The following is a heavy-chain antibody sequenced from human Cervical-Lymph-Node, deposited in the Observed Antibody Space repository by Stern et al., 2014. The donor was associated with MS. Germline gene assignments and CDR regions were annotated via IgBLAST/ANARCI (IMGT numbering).Heavy chain of an antibody. Sequence: QVQLQESGSGLVKPSQTLSLTCAVSGGSISSGAYSWSWIRQPPGKGLECIGHISHTGNTYYNPSLKSRVTMSVDRSKHRFSLNLNSVTAADTAVYYCASLSTYSDIFTGVPQYYFDNWGQGTLVTVSS. V-gene: IGHV4-30-2*01. D-gene: IGHD3-9*01. CDR3: ASLSTYSDIFTGVPQYYFDN. J-gene: IGHJ4*02. CDR1: GGSISSGAYS. CDR2: ISHTGNT.